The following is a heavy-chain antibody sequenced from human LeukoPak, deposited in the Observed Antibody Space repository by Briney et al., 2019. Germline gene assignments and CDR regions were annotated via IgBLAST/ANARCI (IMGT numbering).Heavy chain of an antibody. CDR3: AVKTIVGARRGRDYFDY. J-gene: IGHJ4*02. CDR1: GYTFTSYG. D-gene: IGHD1-26*01. V-gene: IGHV1-18*01. CDR2: ISAYKGNT. Sequence: ASVTVSCKASGYTFTSYGISWVRQAPGQGIEWMGWISAYKGNTNYAQKLQGRVTMTTDTSTSTAYMELRSLRSADTAVYYCAVKTIVGARRGRDYFDYWGQGTLVTVSS.